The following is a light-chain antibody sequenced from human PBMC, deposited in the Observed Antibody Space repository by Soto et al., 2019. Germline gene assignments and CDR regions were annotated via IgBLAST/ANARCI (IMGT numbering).Light chain of an antibody. Sequence: QSALTQPASVSGSPGQSITISCTGTSGVIGGYNYVSWYQQHPGRAPKLLIYEVTNRPSGVSDRFYASKSGNTASLTISRLQAEDEADYYCSSFTSSTTLVFGGGTKLTVL. CDR3: SSFTSSTTLV. CDR1: SGVIGGYNY. J-gene: IGLJ3*02. V-gene: IGLV2-14*01. CDR2: EVT.